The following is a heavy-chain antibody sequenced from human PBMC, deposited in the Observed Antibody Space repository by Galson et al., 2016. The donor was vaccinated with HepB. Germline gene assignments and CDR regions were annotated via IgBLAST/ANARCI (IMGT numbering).Heavy chain of an antibody. D-gene: IGHD2-2*01. J-gene: IGHJ4*02. CDR3: TTEGFLGYCSSTSCYINH. CDR2: IKSKTDGGIT. V-gene: IGHV3-15*01. CDR1: GFTFSNAW. Sequence: SLRLSCAASGFTFSNAWMSWVRQAPGKGLEWVGRIKSKTDGGITDYAAPVKGRFTISRDDSKNTLYLQMNSLKTEDTAVYYCTTEGFLGYCSSTSCYINHWGQGTLVTVSS.